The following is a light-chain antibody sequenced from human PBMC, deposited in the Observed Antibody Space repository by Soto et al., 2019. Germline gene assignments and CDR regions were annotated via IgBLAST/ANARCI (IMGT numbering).Light chain of an antibody. Sequence: QSALTQPASVSGSPGQSITISCTGTSSDVGGYNYVSWYQQHPGKAPKLMIYEVSNRPSGVSNRFSGSKSGNTASLTISGLQAEDEADYYCSPYTSSSTLSVFGTGTKVTVL. CDR1: SSDVGGYNY. CDR3: SPYTSSSTLSV. V-gene: IGLV2-14*01. J-gene: IGLJ1*01. CDR2: EVS.